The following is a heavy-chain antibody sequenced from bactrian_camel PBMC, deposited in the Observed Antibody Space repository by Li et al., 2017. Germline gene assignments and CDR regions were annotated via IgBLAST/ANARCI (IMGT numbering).Heavy chain of an antibody. Sequence: HVQLVESGGGLVQPGGSLRLSCAASGFTFSSCYMSWVRQAPGKGLEWVSSVYSDGTNTYYADSVKGRFTTSRDNAKNTVYLQMNRLKPEDTATYYCAAAAAVAPSVCTVVAGLHGGGTRFGYWGQGTQVTVS. CDR3: AAAAAVAPSVCTVVAGLHGGGTRFGY. J-gene: IGHJ6*01. V-gene: IGHV3-2*01. CDR2: VYSDGTNT. D-gene: IGHD6*01. CDR1: GFTFSSCY.